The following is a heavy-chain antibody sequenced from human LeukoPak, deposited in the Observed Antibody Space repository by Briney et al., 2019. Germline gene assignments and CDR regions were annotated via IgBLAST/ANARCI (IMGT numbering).Heavy chain of an antibody. V-gene: IGHV4-30-2*01. Sequence: SQTLSLTCAVSGGSISSGGYSWSWIRQPPGKGLEWIGYIYHSGSTYYNPSLKSRVTISVDRSKNQFSLKLSSVTAADTAAYYCAARIQLWSAEYFQHWGQGTLVTVSS. CDR2: IYHSGST. CDR3: AARIQLWSAEYFQH. D-gene: IGHD5-18*01. J-gene: IGHJ1*01. CDR1: GGSISSGGYS.